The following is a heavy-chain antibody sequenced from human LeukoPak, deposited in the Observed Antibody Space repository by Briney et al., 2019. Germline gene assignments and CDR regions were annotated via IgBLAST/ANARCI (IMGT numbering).Heavy chain of an antibody. Sequence: GGSLRLSCTASGFTFNDYYMSWIRQAPGKGLEWLSYINIGGTNTHYADSVKGRFTISRDNAKKSLYLEMNNLRAEDTAVYYCATDGAGFDTWGQGVLVTVSS. CDR3: ATDGAGFDT. V-gene: IGHV3-11*01. J-gene: IGHJ5*02. CDR2: INIGGTNT. CDR1: GFTFNDYY.